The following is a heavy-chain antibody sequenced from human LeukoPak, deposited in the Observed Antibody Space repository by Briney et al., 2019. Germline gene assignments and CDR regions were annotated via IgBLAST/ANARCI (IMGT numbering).Heavy chain of an antibody. Sequence: GGSLRLSCAASGFTFSSCAMNWVRQAPGKGLEWVSTISGGGSNTYYADSVKGRFTISRDNSKNTLYLQMSSLRAEDTAVYYCARDDYGDYAWGQGTLVTVSS. CDR1: GFTFSSCA. J-gene: IGHJ5*02. CDR3: ARDDYGDYA. CDR2: ISGGGSNT. V-gene: IGHV3-23*01. D-gene: IGHD4-17*01.